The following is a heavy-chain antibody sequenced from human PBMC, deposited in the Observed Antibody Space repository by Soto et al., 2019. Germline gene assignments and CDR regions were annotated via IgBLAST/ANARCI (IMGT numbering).Heavy chain of an antibody. CDR1: GFTFSSYG. V-gene: IGHV3-30*18. J-gene: IGHJ4*02. Sequence: GGSLRLSCAASGFTFSSYGMHWVRQAPGKGLEWVAVISYDGSNKYYADSVKGRFTISRDNSKNTLYLQMNSLRAEDTAVYYCAKEQALKYYFDYWGQGTLVTVSS. CDR3: AKEQALKYYFDY. CDR2: ISYDGSNK.